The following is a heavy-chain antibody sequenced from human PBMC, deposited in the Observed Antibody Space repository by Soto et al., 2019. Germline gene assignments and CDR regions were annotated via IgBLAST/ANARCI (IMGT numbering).Heavy chain of an antibody. CDR3: ARVGDDYYGSGTAHY. V-gene: IGHV4-59*01. CDR2: IYYSGST. D-gene: IGHD3-10*01. J-gene: IGHJ4*02. CDR1: GGSISSYY. Sequence: PSETLSLTCTVSGGSISSYYWSWIRQPPGKGLEWIGYIYYSGSTNYNPSLKSRVTISVDTSKNQFSLKLSSVTAADTAVYYCARVGDDYYGSGTAHYWGQGTLVTVSS.